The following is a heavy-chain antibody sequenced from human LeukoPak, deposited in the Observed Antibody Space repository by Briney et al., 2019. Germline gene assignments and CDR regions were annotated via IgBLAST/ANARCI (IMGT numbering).Heavy chain of an antibody. CDR2: ISSSSSYI. J-gene: IGHJ4*02. Sequence: GSLRLSCAASGFTFSSYSMNWVRQAPGKGLEWVSSISSSSSYIYYADSVKGRFTISRDNAKNSLYLQMNSLRAEDTAVYYCARDSGYETSLDYWGQGTLVTVSS. D-gene: IGHD5-12*01. V-gene: IGHV3-21*01. CDR3: ARDSGYETSLDY. CDR1: GFTFSSYS.